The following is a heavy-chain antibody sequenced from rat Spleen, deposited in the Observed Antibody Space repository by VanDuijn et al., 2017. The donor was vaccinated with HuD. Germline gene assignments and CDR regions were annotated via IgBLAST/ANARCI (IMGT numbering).Heavy chain of an antibody. V-gene: IGHV5-7*01. J-gene: IGHJ2*01. D-gene: IGHD3-1*01. CDR2: ISYDGGST. CDR1: GFTFSDYY. CDR3: ARQRTLYYFDY. Sequence: EVQLVESGGGLVQPGRSLKVSCAASGFTFSDYYMAWVRQAPKKGLEWVASISYDGGSTYYRDSVKGRFIISRDNAKNSLYLQMDSLRSEDTATYYCARQRTLYYFDYWGQGVMVPVSS.